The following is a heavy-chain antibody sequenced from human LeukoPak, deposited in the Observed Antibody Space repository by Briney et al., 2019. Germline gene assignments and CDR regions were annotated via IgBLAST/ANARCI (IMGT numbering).Heavy chain of an antibody. CDR1: GGTFSSYA. CDR3: ARDSSSWYGYYFDY. V-gene: IGHV1-69*04. CDR2: IIPILGIA. D-gene: IGHD6-13*01. Sequence: GASVKVSCKASGGTFSSYAISWVRHAPGQGLEWMGRIIPILGIANYAQKFQGRVTITADKSTSTAYMELSSLRSEDTAVYYCARDSSSWYGYYFDYWGQGTLVTVSS. J-gene: IGHJ4*02.